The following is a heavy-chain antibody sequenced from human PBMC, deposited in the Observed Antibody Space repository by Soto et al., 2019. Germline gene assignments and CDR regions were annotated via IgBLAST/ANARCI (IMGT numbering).Heavy chain of an antibody. CDR1: GYTFSDYY. Sequence: QVQLVESGGDLVKPGGSLRLSCAASGYTFSDYYMSWIRQAPGKGLEWISYIDTSGTKIYYADSVKGRFTITRDNAKNSLYLDMNRLRDEHKAVYYCASHYDMWSGYLSPVDYWGQGTLVTVSS. CDR2: IDTSGTKI. D-gene: IGHD3-3*01. J-gene: IGHJ4*02. CDR3: ASHYDMWSGYLSPVDY. V-gene: IGHV3-11*01.